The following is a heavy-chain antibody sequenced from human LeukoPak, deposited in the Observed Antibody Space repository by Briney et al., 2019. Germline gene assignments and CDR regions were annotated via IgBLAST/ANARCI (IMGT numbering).Heavy chain of an antibody. D-gene: IGHD5-18*01. CDR3: ARDQYSYGYEFGY. Sequence: GGSLRLSCAASGFTFSSYSMNWVRQAPGKGLEWVSSISSSSSYIYYADSVKGRFTISRDNAKNSLYLQMNSLRAEGTAVYYCARDQYSYGYEFGYWGQGTLVTVSS. CDR2: ISSSSSYI. J-gene: IGHJ4*02. V-gene: IGHV3-21*01. CDR1: GFTFSSYS.